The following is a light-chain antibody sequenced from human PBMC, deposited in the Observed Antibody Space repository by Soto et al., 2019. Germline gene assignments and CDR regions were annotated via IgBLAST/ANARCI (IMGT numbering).Light chain of an antibody. Sequence: QSALTQPASVSGSPGQSITISCTGTSSDVGGYNYVSWYQQHPGKAPKLMIYDVSNRPSGVSNRFSGSKSGNTASLTISGIQADDEADYYRSSYTSSSVVFGGGTKVTVL. CDR1: SSDVGGYNY. CDR3: SSYTSSSVV. J-gene: IGLJ2*01. V-gene: IGLV2-14*01. CDR2: DVS.